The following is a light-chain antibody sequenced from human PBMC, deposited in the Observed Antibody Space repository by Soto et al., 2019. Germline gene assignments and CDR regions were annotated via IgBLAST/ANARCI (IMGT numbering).Light chain of an antibody. CDR3: AAWDDSLTGVV. V-gene: IGLV1-44*01. Sequence: QSVLTQPPSASGTPGQQVTISCSGSSSNIGSNTVNWYQQLPETAPKLLIYSNDQRPSGVPDRFSGSKSGTSASLAISGLQSEDEADYYCAAWDDSLTGVVFGGGTKRTFL. CDR1: SSNIGSNT. CDR2: SND. J-gene: IGLJ2*01.